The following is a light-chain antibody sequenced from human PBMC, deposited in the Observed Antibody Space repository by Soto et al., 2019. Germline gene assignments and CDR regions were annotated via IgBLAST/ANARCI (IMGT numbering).Light chain of an antibody. CDR1: QGISSA. CDR2: DAS. V-gene: IGKV1D-13*01. Sequence: AIQLTQSPSSLSASVGERATITCRASQGISSALAWYQQKPGQAPKLLIYDASSLESGVPSRFSGSGSGTDFTLTISSLQPEDFATYYCQQFNNYLFTFGGGTKVEIK. J-gene: IGKJ4*01. CDR3: QQFNNYLFT.